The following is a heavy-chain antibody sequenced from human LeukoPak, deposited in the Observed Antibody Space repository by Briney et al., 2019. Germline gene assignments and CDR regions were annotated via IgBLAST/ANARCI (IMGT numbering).Heavy chain of an antibody. CDR2: ISAYNGNT. Sequence: ASVKVSCKASGYTFNSYGISWVRQAPGQGLEWMGWISAYNGNTKYAQNFQGRVTMTTDTSTSTAYMELRSLRSDDTAVYYCVKWIEGGEYYYYYGMDVWGQGTTVTVSS. CDR3: VKWIEGGEYYYYYGMDV. V-gene: IGHV1-18*01. CDR1: GYTFNSYG. D-gene: IGHD2/OR15-2a*01. J-gene: IGHJ6*02.